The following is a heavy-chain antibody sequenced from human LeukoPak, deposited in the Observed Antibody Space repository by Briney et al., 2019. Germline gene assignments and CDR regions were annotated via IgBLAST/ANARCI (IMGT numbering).Heavy chain of an antibody. CDR2: ISYDGNNK. Sequence: GGSLRLSCAASGFTFSSYGMHWVRQAPGKGLEWVAVISYDGNNKYYLDSVKGRFTISRDNSKNTLYLQMNSLRAEDTAVYYCARDPPMYYYDEPGSRDAFDIWGQGTMVTVSS. CDR3: ARDPPMYYYDEPGSRDAFDI. J-gene: IGHJ3*02. D-gene: IGHD3-22*01. CDR1: GFTFSSYG. V-gene: IGHV3-30*03.